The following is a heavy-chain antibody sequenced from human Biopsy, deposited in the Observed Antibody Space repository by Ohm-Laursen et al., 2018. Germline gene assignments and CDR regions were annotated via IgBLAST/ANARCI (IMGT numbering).Heavy chain of an antibody. CDR3: AKDSGGSPLGELFH. CDR2: ISDSGGST. D-gene: IGHD3-16*01. CDR1: GFTFSSFA. J-gene: IGHJ4*02. V-gene: IGHV3-23*01. Sequence: SLRLSCAASGFTFSSFAMSWVRQAPGKGLVWVSGISDSGGSTHYADSVKGRFSISRDTSKNTLYLQMNSLRAEDTAVYYCAKDSGGSPLGELFHWGQGNLVTVSS.